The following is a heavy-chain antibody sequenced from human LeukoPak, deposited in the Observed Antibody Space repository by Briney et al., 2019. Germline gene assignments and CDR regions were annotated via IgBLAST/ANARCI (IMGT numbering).Heavy chain of an antibody. CDR3: GRHAAFAPFDL. CDR1: GASISNDY. J-gene: IGHJ4*02. Sequence: PSETLSLTCTISGASISNDYWGWIRQPPGKGLEWIASASTYYSSSLESRVTMSIDTSKNQLSLRLTSLTAADTAVYYCGRHAAFAPFDLWGQGSLVTVSS. CDR2: AST. V-gene: IGHV4-39*01.